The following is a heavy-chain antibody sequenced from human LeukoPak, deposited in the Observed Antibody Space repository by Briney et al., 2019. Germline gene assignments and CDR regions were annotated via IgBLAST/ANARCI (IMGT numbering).Heavy chain of an antibody. J-gene: IGHJ4*02. Sequence: GGSLRLSCAASGFTFSDYYMSWIRQAPGKGLEWVSYISSSGSTIYYADSVKGRFTISRDNAKNSLYLQMNSLRAEETAVYYCARGEHSSHSYFDYWGQGTLVTVSS. CDR2: ISSSGSTI. CDR3: ARGEHSSHSYFDY. D-gene: IGHD6-6*01. V-gene: IGHV3-11*01. CDR1: GFTFSDYY.